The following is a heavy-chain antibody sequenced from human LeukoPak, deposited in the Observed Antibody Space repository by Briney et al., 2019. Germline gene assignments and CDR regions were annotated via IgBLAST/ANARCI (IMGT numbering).Heavy chain of an antibody. CDR3: ARDGSYYGSGSYFYYMDV. CDR2: IIPIFGTA. D-gene: IGHD3-10*01. CDR1: GGTFSSYA. Sequence: ASVKVSCKASGGTFSSYAISWVRQAPGQGLEWMGGIIPIFGTANYAQKFQGRVTITADESTSTAYMELSSLRSEDTAVYYCARDGSYYGSGSYFYYMDVWGKGTTVTVSS. V-gene: IGHV1-69*13. J-gene: IGHJ6*03.